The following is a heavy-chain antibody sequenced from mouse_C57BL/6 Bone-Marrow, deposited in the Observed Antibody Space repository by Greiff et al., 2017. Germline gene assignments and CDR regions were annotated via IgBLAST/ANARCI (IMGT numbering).Heavy chain of an antibody. Sequence: DVQLVESGGGLVKPGGSLKLSCAASGFTFSDYAMHWVRQAPEKGLEWVAYISSGSSTIYYADTVKGRFTISRDNAKNTLFLQMTSLRSEDTAMYYCARVDYWGQGTSVTVSS. CDR1: GFTFSDYA. CDR2: ISSGSSTI. V-gene: IGHV5-17*01. J-gene: IGHJ4*01. CDR3: ARVDY.